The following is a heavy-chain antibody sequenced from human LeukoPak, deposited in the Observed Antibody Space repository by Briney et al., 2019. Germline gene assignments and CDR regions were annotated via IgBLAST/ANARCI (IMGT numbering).Heavy chain of an antibody. J-gene: IGHJ4*02. CDR3: ARASIRHSRDTSMVSSFGGFDY. CDR2: IYSGGST. D-gene: IGHD5-18*01. Sequence: GGSLRLSCAASGFTVSSNYMSWVRQAPGKGLEWVSVIYSGGSTYYADSVKGRFTISRDNSKNTLYLQMNSLRAEDTAVYYCARASIRHSRDTSMVSSFGGFDYWGQGTLVTVRS. V-gene: IGHV3-53*01. CDR1: GFTVSSNY.